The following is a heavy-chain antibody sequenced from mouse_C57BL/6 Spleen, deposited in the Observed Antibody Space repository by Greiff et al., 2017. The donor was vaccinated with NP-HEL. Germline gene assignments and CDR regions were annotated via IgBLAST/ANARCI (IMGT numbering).Heavy chain of an antibody. J-gene: IGHJ3*01. CDR2: ISSGGDYI. V-gene: IGHV5-9-1*02. CDR1: GFTFSSYA. CDR3: TGGYPAWFAY. D-gene: IGHD1-1*02. Sequence: DVQLVESGEGLVKPGGSLKLSCAASGFTFSSYAMSWVRQTPEKRLEWVAYISSGGDYIYYADTVKGRFTISRDNARNTLYLQMSSLKSEDTAMYYCTGGYPAWFAYWGQGTLVTVSA.